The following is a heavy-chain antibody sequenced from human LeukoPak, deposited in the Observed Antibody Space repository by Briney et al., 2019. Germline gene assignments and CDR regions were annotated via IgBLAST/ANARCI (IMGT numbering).Heavy chain of an antibody. J-gene: IGHJ4*02. CDR2: INPKTGGS. CDR3: ATLLRGINY. Sequence: ASVRVSCKASGYTFTGYYMHWVRQAPGQGLEWLGRINPKTGGSNYAQNFQGRVTMTSDTSTTTAYMELSSLNSDDTAVYYCATLLRGINYWGQGTLVTVSS. D-gene: IGHD3-10*01. V-gene: IGHV1-2*06. CDR1: GYTFTGYY.